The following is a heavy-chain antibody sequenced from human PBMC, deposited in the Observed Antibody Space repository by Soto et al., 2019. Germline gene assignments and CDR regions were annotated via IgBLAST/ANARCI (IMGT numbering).Heavy chain of an antibody. CDR1: GGSISSYY. Sequence: SETLSLTCTVSGGSISSYYWSWIRQPPGKGLEWIGYIYYSGSTNYDPSLKSRVTISVDTSKNQFSLKLSSVTAADTAVYYCARVRVTTYNYYYGMDVWGQGTTVTVSS. V-gene: IGHV4-59*01. D-gene: IGHD4-17*01. CDR2: IYYSGST. CDR3: ARVRVTTYNYYYGMDV. J-gene: IGHJ6*02.